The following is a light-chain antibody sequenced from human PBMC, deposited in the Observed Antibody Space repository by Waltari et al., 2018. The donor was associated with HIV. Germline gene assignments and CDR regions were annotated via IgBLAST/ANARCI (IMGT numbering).Light chain of an antibody. J-gene: IGLJ1*01. CDR2: EVS. CDR1: SSDGGGYKY. CDR3: SSYAGRNNYV. Sequence: QSALTQPPSASGSPGQSVTISCTGTSSDGGGYKYVSWYQQHPGKAPKLMIYEVSKRPSGVPDRFSGSKSGNTASLTVSGLQAEDEADYYCSSYAGRNNYVFGTGTKVTVL. V-gene: IGLV2-8*01.